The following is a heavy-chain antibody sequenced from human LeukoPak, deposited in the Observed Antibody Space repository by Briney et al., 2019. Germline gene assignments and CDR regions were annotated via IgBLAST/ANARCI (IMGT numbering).Heavy chain of an antibody. J-gene: IGHJ6*03. V-gene: IGHV1-18*01. CDR2: ISAYNGNT. CDR3: ARNRGGCSSTSCYYCYYYYMDV. D-gene: IGHD2-2*01. Sequence: ASVKVSCKASGYTFTSYGISWVRQAPGQGLEWMGWISAYNGNTNYAQKLQGRVTMTTDTSTSTAYMELRSLRSDDTAVYYCARNRGGCSSTSCYYCYYYYMDVWGKGTTVTVSS. CDR1: GYTFTSYG.